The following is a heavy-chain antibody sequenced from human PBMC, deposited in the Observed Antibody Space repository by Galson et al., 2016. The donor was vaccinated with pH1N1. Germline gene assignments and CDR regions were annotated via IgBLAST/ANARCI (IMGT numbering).Heavy chain of an antibody. CDR2: IYPGDSAT. D-gene: IGHD4-17*01. V-gene: IGHV5-51*01. CDR3: ARLHGDSFGSYSFDD. J-gene: IGHJ4*02. Sequence: QSGAEVKKPGESLKISCKGSGYRFTTYWIGWVRQVPGKGLEWMGIIYPGDSATRYSPSFQGQVTISADKSISTAYLQWSSLKASDTAMYYCARLHGDSFGSYSFDDWGQGTLVTVSS. CDR1: GYRFTTYW.